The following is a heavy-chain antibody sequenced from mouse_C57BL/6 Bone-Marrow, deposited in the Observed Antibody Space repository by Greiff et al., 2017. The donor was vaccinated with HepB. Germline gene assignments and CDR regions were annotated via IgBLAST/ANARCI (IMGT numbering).Heavy chain of an antibody. CDR3: ARSAGSSDYYAMDY. V-gene: IGHV5-16*01. CDR2: INYDGSST. CDR1: GFTFSDYY. J-gene: IGHJ4*01. Sequence: DVKLVESEGGLVQPGSSMKLSCTASGFTFSDYYMAWVRQVPEKGLEWVANINYDGSSTYYLDSLKSRFIISRDNAKNILYLQMSSLKSEDTATYYCARSAGSSDYYAMDYWGQGTSVTVSS. D-gene: IGHD1-1*01.